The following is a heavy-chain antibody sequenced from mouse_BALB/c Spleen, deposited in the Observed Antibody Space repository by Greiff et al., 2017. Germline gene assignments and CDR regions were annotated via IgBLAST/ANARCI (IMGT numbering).Heavy chain of an antibody. CDR1: GFSLTSYG. D-gene: IGHD2-4*01. CDR3: ARSDYDRSWFAY. V-gene: IGHV2-2*02. Sequence: VQLQQSGPGLVQPSQSLSITCTVSGFSLTSYGVHWVRQSPGKGLEWLGVIWSGGSTDYSAAFISRLSISKDNSKSQVFFKMNSLQANDTAIYYCARSDYDRSWFAYWGQGTLVTVSA. J-gene: IGHJ3*01. CDR2: IWSGGST.